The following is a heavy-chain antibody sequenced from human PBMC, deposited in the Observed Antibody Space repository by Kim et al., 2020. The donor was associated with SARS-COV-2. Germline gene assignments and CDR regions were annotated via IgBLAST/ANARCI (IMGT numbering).Heavy chain of an antibody. Sequence: GGSLRLSCAASGFTFSSYGIHWVRQAPGKGLEWVAGTSNDGSKKFYADSVKGRFTISRDNSKNTMYLQMNGLRPEDTAVYYCAKDDRGGYSVYAFDYWGQGTLVTVSS. J-gene: IGHJ4*02. CDR1: GFTFSSYG. CDR2: TSNDGSKK. V-gene: IGHV3-30*18. D-gene: IGHD5-12*01. CDR3: AKDDRGGYSVYAFDY.